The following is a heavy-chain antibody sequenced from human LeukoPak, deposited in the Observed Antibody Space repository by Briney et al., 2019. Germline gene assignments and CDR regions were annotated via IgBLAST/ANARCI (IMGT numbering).Heavy chain of an antibody. J-gene: IGHJ4*02. Sequence: ASVKVSCKASGYTFTSYGISWVRQAPGQGLEWMGWISAYSGNTNYAQKLQGRVTMTTDTSTSTAYMELRSLRSDETAVYYCARDRTIFGVVIIAGYWGQGTLVTVSS. CDR2: ISAYSGNT. D-gene: IGHD3-3*01. CDR1: GYTFTSYG. V-gene: IGHV1-18*01. CDR3: ARDRTIFGVVIIAGY.